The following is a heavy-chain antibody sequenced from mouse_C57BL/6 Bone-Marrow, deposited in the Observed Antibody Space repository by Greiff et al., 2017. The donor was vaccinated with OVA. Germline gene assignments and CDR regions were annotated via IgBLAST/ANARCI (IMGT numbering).Heavy chain of an antibody. V-gene: IGHV14-2*01. J-gene: IGHJ1*03. CDR2: IDPEDGET. Sequence: VHVKQSGAELVKPGASVKLSCTASGFNIKDYYMHWVKQRTEQGLEWIGRIDPEDGETKYAPKFQGKATITADTSSNTAYLQLSSLTSEDTAVYYCAYYYGSSYGWYFDVWGTGTTVTVSS. D-gene: IGHD1-1*01. CDR3: AYYYGSSYGWYFDV. CDR1: GFNIKDYY.